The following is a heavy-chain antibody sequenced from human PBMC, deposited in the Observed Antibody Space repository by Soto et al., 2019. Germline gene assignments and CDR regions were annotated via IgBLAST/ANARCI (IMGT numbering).Heavy chain of an antibody. J-gene: IGHJ5*02. V-gene: IGHV4-61*08. CDR3: ARHNRLLWFGELVSMFDP. D-gene: IGHD3-10*01. Sequence: SETLSLTCAVSGTSISSGGYSWSWIRQPPGKDLEWIGYIYYSGSTNYNPSLKSRVTISVDTSKNQFSLKLSSVTAADTAVYYCARHNRLLWFGELVSMFDPWGQGTLVTVSS. CDR1: GTSISSGGYS. CDR2: IYYSGST.